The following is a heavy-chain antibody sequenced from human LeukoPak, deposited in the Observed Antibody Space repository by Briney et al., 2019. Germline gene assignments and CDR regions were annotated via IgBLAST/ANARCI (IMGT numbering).Heavy chain of an antibody. Sequence: ASVKVSCKASGYTFTSYYMHWVRQAPGQGLEWMGIINPSGGSTSYAQKFQGRVTMTRDTSTSTVYMELSSPRSEDTAVYYCAREATGTSRGIAALGYWGQGTLVTVSS. CDR2: INPSGGST. J-gene: IGHJ4*02. D-gene: IGHD6-13*01. V-gene: IGHV1-46*01. CDR3: AREATGTSRGIAALGY. CDR1: GYTFTSYY.